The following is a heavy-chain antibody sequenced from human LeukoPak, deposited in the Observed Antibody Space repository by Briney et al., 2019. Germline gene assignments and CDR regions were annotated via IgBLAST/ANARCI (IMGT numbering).Heavy chain of an antibody. CDR3: ARDPPREVYGDYSPFDY. Sequence: GGSLRLSCAASGFTLSSYGMHWVRQAPGKGLEWVAVIWYDGSNKYYADSVKGRFTISRDNSKNTLYLQMNSLRAEDTAVYYCARDPPREVYGDYSPFDYWGQGTLVTVSS. CDR2: IWYDGSNK. CDR1: GFTLSSYG. J-gene: IGHJ4*02. D-gene: IGHD4-17*01. V-gene: IGHV3-33*01.